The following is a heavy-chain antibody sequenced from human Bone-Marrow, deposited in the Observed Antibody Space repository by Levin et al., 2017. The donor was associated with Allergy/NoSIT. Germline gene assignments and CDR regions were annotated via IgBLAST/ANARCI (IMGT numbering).Heavy chain of an antibody. Sequence: PGGSLRLSCAASGFTVSSNYMSWVRQAPGKGLEWVSVIYSGGSTYYADSVKGRFTISRDNSKNTLYLQMNSLRAEDTAVYYCARDGSGFPYGMDVWGQGTTVTVSS. V-gene: IGHV3-53*01. CDR2: IYSGGST. J-gene: IGHJ6*02. CDR3: ARDGSGFPYGMDV. D-gene: IGHD3-22*01. CDR1: GFTVSSNY.